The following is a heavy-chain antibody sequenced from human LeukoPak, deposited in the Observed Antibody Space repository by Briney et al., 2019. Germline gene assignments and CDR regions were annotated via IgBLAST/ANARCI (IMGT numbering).Heavy chain of an antibody. J-gene: IGHJ6*03. Sequence: SETLSLTCSVSGDTISTSDHYWGWIRQPPGKGLEWIGSIYYTGNTYYNPSLKSRVTISVDTSKNQFSLRLSSVTAADTAVYYCVRHQEGMVRGVLYYMDVWGTGTTVTISS. D-gene: IGHD3-10*01. CDR2: IYYTGNT. CDR1: GDTISTSDHY. V-gene: IGHV4-39*01. CDR3: VRHQEGMVRGVLYYMDV.